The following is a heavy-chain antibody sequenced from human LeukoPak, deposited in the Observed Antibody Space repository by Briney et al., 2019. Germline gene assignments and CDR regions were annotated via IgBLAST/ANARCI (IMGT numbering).Heavy chain of an antibody. D-gene: IGHD5-12*01. CDR1: GGSISSSSYY. CDR3: ARGPLDSGYTYFDY. J-gene: IGHJ4*02. Sequence: SETLSLTCTVSGGSISSSSYYWGWIRQPPGKGLEWIGSIYYSGSTYYNPSLKSRVTISVDTSKNQFSLKLSSVTAADTAVYYCARGPLDSGYTYFDYWGQGTLVSVAS. CDR2: IYYSGST. V-gene: IGHV4-39*01.